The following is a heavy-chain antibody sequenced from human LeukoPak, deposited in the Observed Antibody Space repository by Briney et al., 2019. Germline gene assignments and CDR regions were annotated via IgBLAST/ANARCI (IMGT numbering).Heavy chain of an antibody. D-gene: IGHD3-10*01. V-gene: IGHV1-69*04. CDR1: GYTFTSYA. CDR3: ARDWSGDDYGDY. Sequence: ASVKVSCKASGYTFTSYAISWVRQAPGQGLEWMGRIIPILGIANYAQKFQGRVTITVDKSTSTAYMELGSLRSEDTAVYYCARDWSGDDYGDYWGQGTLVTVSS. CDR2: IIPILGIA. J-gene: IGHJ4*02.